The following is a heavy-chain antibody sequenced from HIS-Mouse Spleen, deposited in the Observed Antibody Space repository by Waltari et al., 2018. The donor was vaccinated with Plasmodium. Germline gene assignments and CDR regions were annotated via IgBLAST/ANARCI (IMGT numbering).Heavy chain of an antibody. CDR1: AFPLPSFA. CDR2: ISYDGSNK. V-gene: IGHV3-30*04. CDR3: ARLYYDFWSGYYPYGMDV. Sequence: QVQLVESAGGVVQPGRSLRLACAASAFPLPSFAMPWVRQAPGKGLEWVAVISYDGSNKYYADSVKGRFTISRDNSKNTLYLQMNSLRAEDTAVYYCARLYYDFWSGYYPYGMDVWGQGTTVTVSS. J-gene: IGHJ6*02. D-gene: IGHD3-3*01.